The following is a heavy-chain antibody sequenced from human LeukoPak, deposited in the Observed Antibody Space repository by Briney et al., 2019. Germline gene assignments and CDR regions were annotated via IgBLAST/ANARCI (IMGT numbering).Heavy chain of an antibody. CDR3: ARGTTVENYYYYMDV. CDR2: IKQDGSEK. Sequence: PGGSLRLSCAASGFTFTIYWMSWVRQAPGKGLEWVANIKQDGSEKYYVDSVKGRFTISRDNAKNSLYLQMNSLRAEDTAVYYCARGTTVENYYYYMDVWGKGTTVTVSS. D-gene: IGHD4-23*01. V-gene: IGHV3-7*01. CDR1: GFTFTIYW. J-gene: IGHJ6*03.